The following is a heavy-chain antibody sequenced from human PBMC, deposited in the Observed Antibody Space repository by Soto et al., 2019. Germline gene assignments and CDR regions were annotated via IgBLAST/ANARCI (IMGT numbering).Heavy chain of an antibody. V-gene: IGHV3-74*01. J-gene: IGHJ4*02. Sequence: GGSLRLSCAASGFTFSSYWMHWVRQAPGKGLVWVSRINSDGRSTSHADSVKGRFTISRDNAKNTLYLQMNSLRAEDTAVYFCARDNYAWAFDYWGQGTLVTVSS. CDR2: INSDGRST. CDR3: ARDNYAWAFDY. D-gene: IGHD4-4*01. CDR1: GFTFSSYW.